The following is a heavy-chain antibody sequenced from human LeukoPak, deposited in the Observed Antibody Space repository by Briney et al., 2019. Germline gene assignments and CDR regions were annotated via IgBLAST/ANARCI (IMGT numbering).Heavy chain of an antibody. Sequence: PSETLSLTCTVSGGSISSSSYYWGWIRQPPGKGLEWIGSIYYSGSTYYNPSLKSRVTISVDTSKNQFSLKLSSVTAADTAVYYCARDHSSSWSLPLFDYWGQGTLVTVSS. CDR1: GGSISSSSYY. CDR3: ARDHSSSWSLPLFDY. D-gene: IGHD6-13*01. CDR2: IYYSGST. V-gene: IGHV4-39*07. J-gene: IGHJ4*02.